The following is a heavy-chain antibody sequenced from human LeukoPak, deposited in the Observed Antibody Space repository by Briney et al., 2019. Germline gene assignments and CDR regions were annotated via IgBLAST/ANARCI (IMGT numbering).Heavy chain of an antibody. CDR1: GYTFTSYG. D-gene: IGHD3-10*01. CDR3: ARDSMVRGVIVVNYYGMDV. J-gene: IGHJ6*02. Sequence: GASVKVSCKASGYTFTSYGISWVRQAPGQGLEWMGWISAYNGNTNYAQELQGRVTMTTDTSTSTAYMELRSLRSDDTAVYYCARDSMVRGVIVVNYYGMDVWGQGTTVTVSS. CDR2: ISAYNGNT. V-gene: IGHV1-18*01.